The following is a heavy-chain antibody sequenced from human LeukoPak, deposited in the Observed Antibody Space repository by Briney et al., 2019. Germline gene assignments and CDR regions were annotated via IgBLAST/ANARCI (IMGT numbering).Heavy chain of an antibody. CDR2: ISSSSSTI. Sequence: TGGSLRLSCAASGFTFSSYSMNWVRQAPGKGLEWVSYISSSSSTIYYADSVKGRFTISRDNSKNTLYLQMNSLRAEDTAVYYCAATSGWCKEYWGQGTLVTVSS. CDR3: AATSGWCKEY. J-gene: IGHJ4*02. V-gene: IGHV3-48*01. CDR1: GFTFSSYS. D-gene: IGHD6-19*01.